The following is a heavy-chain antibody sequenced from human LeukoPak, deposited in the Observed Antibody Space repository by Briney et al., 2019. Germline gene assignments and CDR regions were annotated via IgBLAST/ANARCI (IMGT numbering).Heavy chain of an antibody. D-gene: IGHD3-10*01. J-gene: IGHJ5*02. CDR1: GFTVSSNY. CDR2: IYSGGST. Sequence: GGSLRLSCAASGFTVSSNYMSWVRQAPGKGLEWVSVIYSGGSTYYADSVKGRFTISRDNSKNTLYLQMNSLRAEDTAVYYCARVSVWFGEPLGWFDPWGQGTLVTVSS. CDR3: ARVSVWFGEPLGWFDP. V-gene: IGHV3-66*02.